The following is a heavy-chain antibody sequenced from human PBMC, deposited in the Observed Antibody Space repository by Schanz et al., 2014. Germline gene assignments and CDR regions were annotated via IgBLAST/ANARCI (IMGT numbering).Heavy chain of an antibody. CDR1: GGTFSTYP. J-gene: IGHJ3*02. V-gene: IGHV1-69*02. CDR2: IIPIHGIV. D-gene: IGHD2-15*01. Sequence: QVQLVQSGAEVKKPGSSMNVSCKASGGTFSTYPINWLRQAPGQGLEWMGRIIPIHGIVNYAQRFQDRVRITADKSTSTAYMELSSLRSDDTAVYCCASGGGPEGVFDIWGQGTILTVSS. CDR3: ASGGGPEGVFDI.